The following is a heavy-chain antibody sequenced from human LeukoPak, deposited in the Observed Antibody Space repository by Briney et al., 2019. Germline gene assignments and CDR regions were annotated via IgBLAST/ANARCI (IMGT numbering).Heavy chain of an antibody. Sequence: GASVKVSCKASGGTFSSYAISWVRQAPGQGFEWMGGIIPIFGTANYAQKFQGRVTITTDESTSTAYMELSSLRSEDTAVYYCARDEVAWFDPWGQGTLVTVSS. V-gene: IGHV1-69*05. CDR1: GGTFSSYA. CDR3: ARDEVAWFDP. CDR2: IIPIFGTA. D-gene: IGHD5-12*01. J-gene: IGHJ5*02.